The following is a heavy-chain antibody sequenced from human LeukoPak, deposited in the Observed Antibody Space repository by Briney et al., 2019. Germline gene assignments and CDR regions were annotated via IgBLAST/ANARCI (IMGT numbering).Heavy chain of an antibody. CDR1: GFTFSRYW. Sequence: GGSLRLSCAASGFTFSRYWMHWVRQAPGKGLVWVSRINGDGRNINYADSVRGRFTISRDNAKNTLYLQMNTLRVEDTAVYYCTRDLMDYDVSTGLHHYYMDVWGQGTTVTVSS. J-gene: IGHJ6*02. V-gene: IGHV3-74*01. D-gene: IGHD3-9*01. CDR3: TRDLMDYDVSTGLHHYYMDV. CDR2: INGDGRNI.